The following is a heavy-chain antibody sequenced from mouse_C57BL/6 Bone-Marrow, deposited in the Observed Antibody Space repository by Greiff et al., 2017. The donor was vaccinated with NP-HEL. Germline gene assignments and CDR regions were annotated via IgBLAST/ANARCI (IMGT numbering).Heavy chain of an antibody. CDR2: ITHYNGGT. D-gene: IGHD2-1*01. CDR3: ARGDYGNYGYAMDY. J-gene: IGHJ4*01. Sequence: VQLQQSGPVLVKPGASVKMSCKASGYTFTDYYMNWVKQSHGKSLEWIGFITHYNGGTSYTQKFKGKATLTVDKSSSTTYMELNSLTSEDSEVYYCARGDYGNYGYAMDYWGQGTSVTVSS. V-gene: IGHV1-19*01. CDR1: GYTFTDYY.